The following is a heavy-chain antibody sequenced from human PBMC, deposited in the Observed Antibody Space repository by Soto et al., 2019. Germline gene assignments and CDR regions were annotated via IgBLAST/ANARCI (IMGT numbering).Heavy chain of an antibody. D-gene: IGHD3-10*01. Sequence: GGSLRLSCAASGFTFSISYMSWVRQAPGKGLEWVSIIHSDGGTYHADSVKGRFTISRDYSKNMLYLQMDNLRAEDTAIYYCARVGGGSGSPPAIDYWGQGTLVTVSS. J-gene: IGHJ4*02. CDR2: IHSDGGT. CDR1: GFTFSISY. CDR3: ARVGGGSGSPPAIDY. V-gene: IGHV3-53*01.